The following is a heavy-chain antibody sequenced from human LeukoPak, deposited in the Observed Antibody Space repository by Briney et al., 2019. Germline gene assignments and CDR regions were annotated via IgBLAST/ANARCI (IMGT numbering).Heavy chain of an antibody. J-gene: IGHJ4*01. Sequence: PGGSLRLSWAVSGFTFSDYYFAWVRQAPGKGLEWISYISNSANTIYYADSVRGRFTISRDNAKNSLFLQMNSLRVEDTAVYYCVRGPDYYYDSSGSFDYWGHGTLVTVSS. CDR2: ISNSANTI. V-gene: IGHV3-11*04. D-gene: IGHD3-22*01. CDR3: VRGPDYYYDSSGSFDY. CDR1: GFTFSDYY.